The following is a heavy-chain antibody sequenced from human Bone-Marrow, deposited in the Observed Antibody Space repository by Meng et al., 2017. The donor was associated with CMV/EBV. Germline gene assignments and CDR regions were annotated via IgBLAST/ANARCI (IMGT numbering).Heavy chain of an antibody. CDR2: ISYDGTDE. D-gene: IGHD3-3*01. CDR1: GFTFSSYA. J-gene: IGHJ4*02. CDR3: ARGPSYFDFWSGYDY. V-gene: IGHV3-30*04. Sequence: GGSLRLSCAGSGFTFSSYAMHWVRQAPGKGLEWVAVISYDGTDEYYADSVKGRFTISRDNSKTTLYLQMNSLRAEDTAVYYCARGPSYFDFWSGYDYWGQGTLVTGSS.